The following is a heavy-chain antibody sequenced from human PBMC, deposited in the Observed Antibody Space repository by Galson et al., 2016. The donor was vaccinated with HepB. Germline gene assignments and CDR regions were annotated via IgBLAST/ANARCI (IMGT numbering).Heavy chain of an antibody. J-gene: IGHJ6*02. CDR2: IYYSGGT. D-gene: IGHD1/OR15-1a*01. CDR1: GGSISSGGYY. CDR3: ARFNKNYHYYGLDV. Sequence: TLSLTCTVSGGSISSGGYYWNWVRQHPGKGLEWIGYIYYSGGTYYNPSLKSRVNISSDTSTNQFSLKLTSVTAADTAVYYCARFNKNYHYYGLDVWGLGTTVTVSS. V-gene: IGHV4-31*03.